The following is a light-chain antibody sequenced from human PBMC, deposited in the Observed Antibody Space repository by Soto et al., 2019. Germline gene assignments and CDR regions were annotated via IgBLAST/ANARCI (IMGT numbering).Light chain of an antibody. Sequence: ESVLTQSPDTLSLSPGDRATLSCRTSQSVSNSFFAWYQQKPGQAPRLLIYGISTRATGIPDRFSGSGSGTDFTLTISRLELEDFVVYYWQQYSTLPLTFGHGTKLEVK. CDR2: GIS. J-gene: IGKJ2*01. CDR3: QQYSTLPLT. V-gene: IGKV3-20*01. CDR1: QSVSNSF.